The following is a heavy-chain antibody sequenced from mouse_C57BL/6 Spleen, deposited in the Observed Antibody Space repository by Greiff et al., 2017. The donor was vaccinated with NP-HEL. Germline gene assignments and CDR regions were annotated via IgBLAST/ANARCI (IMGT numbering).Heavy chain of an antibody. D-gene: IGHD2-1*01. CDR1: GYSITSGYY. J-gene: IGHJ2*01. V-gene: IGHV3-6*01. Sequence: DVQLQESGPGLVKPSQSLSLTCSVTGYSITSGYYWNWIRQFPGNKLEWMGYISYDGSNNYNPSLKNRISITRDTSKNQFFLKLNSVTTEDTATYYCARYGIPYYFDYWGQGTTLTVSS. CDR3: ARYGIPYYFDY. CDR2: ISYDGSN.